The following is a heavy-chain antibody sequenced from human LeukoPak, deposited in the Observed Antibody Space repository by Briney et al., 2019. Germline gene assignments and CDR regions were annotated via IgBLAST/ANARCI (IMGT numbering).Heavy chain of an antibody. V-gene: IGHV4-34*01. CDR1: GGSFSGYY. CDR2: MNHSGST. CDR3: ARHGFAGAFQH. Sequence: KPSETLSLTCAVYGGSFSGYYWSWIRQPPGKGLEWIGEMNHSGSTNYSPSLKSRVIVSVDTSKNQFSLKLTSVTAADTAVYYCARHGFAGAFQHWGQGTLVTVSS. D-gene: IGHD3-10*01. J-gene: IGHJ1*01.